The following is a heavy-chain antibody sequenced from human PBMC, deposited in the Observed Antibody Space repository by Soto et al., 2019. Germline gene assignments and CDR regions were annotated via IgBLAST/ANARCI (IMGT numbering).Heavy chain of an antibody. V-gene: IGHV4-59*01. D-gene: IGHD2-2*01. J-gene: IGHJ5*02. Sequence: SETLSLTCTVSGGSISSYYWSWIRQPPGKGLEWIGYIYYSGSTNYNPSLKSRVTISVDTSKNQFSLKLSSVTAADTAVYYCARDLSRYCSSTSCRDDNWFDPWGQGTLVTVS. CDR3: ARDLSRYCSSTSCRDDNWFDP. CDR1: GGSISSYY. CDR2: IYYSGST.